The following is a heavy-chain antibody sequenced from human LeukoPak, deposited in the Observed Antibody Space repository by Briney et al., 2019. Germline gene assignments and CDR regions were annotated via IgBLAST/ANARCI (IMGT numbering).Heavy chain of an antibody. D-gene: IGHD2-15*01. CDR2: IYPGDSDT. Sequence: GESLKISCKASGYNFDTYWIGWVRQMPGKGLEWMGIIYPGDSDTRYSPSFQGQVTISADKSIGTAYLQWSSLKASDTAMYYCARLRYCSRGSCHNRPKDAFEIWGQGTMVTVSS. CDR1: GYNFDTYW. CDR3: ARLRYCSRGSCHNRPKDAFEI. J-gene: IGHJ3*02. V-gene: IGHV5-51*01.